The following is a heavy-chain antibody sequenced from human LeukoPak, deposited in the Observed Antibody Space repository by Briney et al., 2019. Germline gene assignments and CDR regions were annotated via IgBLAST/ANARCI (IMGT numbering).Heavy chain of an antibody. CDR3: ATVWPRGGMITFGGVIPAFDI. CDR2: FDPEDGET. J-gene: IGHJ3*02. CDR1: GYTLTELS. V-gene: IGHV1-24*01. D-gene: IGHD3-16*01. Sequence: ASVKVPCKVSGYTLTELSMHWVRQAPGKGLEWMGGFDPEDGETIYAQKFQGRVTMTEDTSTDTAYMELSSLRSEDTAVYYCATVWPRGGMITFGGVIPAFDIWGQGTMVTVSS.